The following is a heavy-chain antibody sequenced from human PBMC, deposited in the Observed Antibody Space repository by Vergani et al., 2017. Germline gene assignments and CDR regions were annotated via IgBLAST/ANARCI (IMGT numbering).Heavy chain of an antibody. CDR1: GFSFNSYW. D-gene: IGHD2-2*01. Sequence: DVHLAESGGGFFQPGGSLRLSCSASGFSFNSYWMHWVRQVPGKGLLWVSRIKSDGSITAYADSVKGRFTFSRDNAQNTLYLQMNSLRVEDTGVYYCAREYSSTSGRAFDFWGQGTKVTVSS. CDR2: IKSDGSIT. CDR3: AREYSSTSGRAFDF. J-gene: IGHJ3*01. V-gene: IGHV3-74*03.